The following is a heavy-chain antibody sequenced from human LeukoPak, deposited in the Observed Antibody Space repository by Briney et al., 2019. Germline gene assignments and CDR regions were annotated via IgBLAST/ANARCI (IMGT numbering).Heavy chain of an antibody. CDR3: SVSMSTIDS. CDR2: VDPEDGEA. D-gene: IGHD2/OR15-2a*01. J-gene: IGHJ4*02. CDR1: AYIFIDYY. V-gene: IGHV1-69-2*01. Sequence: ASVKVSCKAAAYIFIDYYMHWVRQAPGKGLEWMGRVDPEDGEAIYAEKFQGRVSLTADTSTDTSYMELSSLRFEDTAVYYCSVSMSTIDSWGQGTLVTVSS.